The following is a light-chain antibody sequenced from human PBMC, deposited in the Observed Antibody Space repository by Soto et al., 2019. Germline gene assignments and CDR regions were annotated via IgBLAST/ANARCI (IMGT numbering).Light chain of an antibody. Sequence: EIVLTQSPATLSLSPGERATLSCRASQSVSSYLALYQQKPGQAPRLLIYGASSRPTGIPDRFSGSGSGTDFTLTISSLEPEDFAVYYCQQRSNWLLTFGGGTKVDI. J-gene: IGKJ4*01. CDR1: QSVSSY. CDR2: GAS. CDR3: QQRSNWLLT. V-gene: IGKV3-11*01.